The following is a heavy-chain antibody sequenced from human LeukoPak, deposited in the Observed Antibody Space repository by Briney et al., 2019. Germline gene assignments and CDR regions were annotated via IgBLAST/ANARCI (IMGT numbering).Heavy chain of an antibody. CDR2: IWYDGSNK. Sequence: GGSLRLSCAASGFTFSSYGMHWVRPAPGKGLEWVAAIWYDGSNKYYPDSVRGRFTISRDNSKNTLYLQMNSLRAEDTAVYYCAKDGDSGSWYSYNYFDHWGQGTLVTVSS. V-gene: IGHV3-33*03. J-gene: IGHJ4*02. CDR3: AKDGDSGSWYSYNYFDH. D-gene: IGHD6-13*01. CDR1: GFTFSSYG.